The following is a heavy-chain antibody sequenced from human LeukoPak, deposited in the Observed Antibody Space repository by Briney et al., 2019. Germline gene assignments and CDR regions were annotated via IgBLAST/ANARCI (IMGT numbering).Heavy chain of an antibody. D-gene: IGHD3-22*01. CDR3: ARDQAYYDSSGFGH. J-gene: IGHJ4*02. CDR2: ISSSGSTI. Sequence: GGSLRLSCAASGFTFSDYYMSWIRQAPGKGLEWVSYISSSGSTIYYADSVKGRFTISRDNAKNSLYLQMNSLRAEDTAVYYCARDQAYYDSSGFGHWGQGTLVTVSS. CDR1: GFTFSDYY. V-gene: IGHV3-11*04.